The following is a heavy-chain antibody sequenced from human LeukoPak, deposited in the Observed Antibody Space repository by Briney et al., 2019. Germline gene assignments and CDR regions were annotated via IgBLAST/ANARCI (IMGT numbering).Heavy chain of an antibody. D-gene: IGHD2-15*01. Sequence: SETLSLTCSVSSGSISSNNHYWGWIRQPQGKRLEWIGNIDYSGNTDYNPSLRSRVTISVDPSKRQFSLKLSSVTAADTAVYFCVRDRQHCSGGNCYSEDLPDSWGQGIVVAVSS. CDR2: IDYSGNT. CDR3: VRDRQHCSGGNCYSEDLPDS. J-gene: IGHJ4*02. CDR1: SGSISSNNHY. V-gene: IGHV4-39*07.